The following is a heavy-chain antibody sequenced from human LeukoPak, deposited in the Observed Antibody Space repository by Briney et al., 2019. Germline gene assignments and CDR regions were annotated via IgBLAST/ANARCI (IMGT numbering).Heavy chain of an antibody. Sequence: PGGSLRLSCAASGFTFSSYSMNWVRQAPGKGLEWVSSISSSSSYIYYADSVKGRFTISRDNAKNSLYLQMNSLRAEDTAVYYCARETPSGVSIDYWGQGTLVTVSS. D-gene: IGHD1-14*01. V-gene: IGHV3-21*01. CDR2: ISSSSSYI. CDR3: ARETPSGVSIDY. J-gene: IGHJ4*02. CDR1: GFTFSSYS.